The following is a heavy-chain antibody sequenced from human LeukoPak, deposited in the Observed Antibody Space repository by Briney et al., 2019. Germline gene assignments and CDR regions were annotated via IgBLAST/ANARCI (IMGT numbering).Heavy chain of an antibody. Sequence: GGSLRLSCAVSGFIFSDYYMTWIRQAPGKGLEWIAYISNSGNTIYYTDSVRGRFTISRENAKNSLCLQMNSLRAEDTAVYYCARDSAPTVRFAFDIWGQGTMVTVSS. J-gene: IGHJ3*02. CDR3: ARDSAPTVRFAFDI. D-gene: IGHD4-11*01. V-gene: IGHV3-11*01. CDR1: GFIFSDYY. CDR2: ISNSGNTI.